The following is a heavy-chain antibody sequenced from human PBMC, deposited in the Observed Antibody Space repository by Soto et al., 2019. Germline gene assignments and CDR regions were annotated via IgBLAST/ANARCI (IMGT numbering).Heavy chain of an antibody. CDR1: GFSLSNARMG. CDR2: IFSNDEK. J-gene: IGHJ4*02. CDR3: ARITYDSIGYGEAGTFDS. D-gene: IGHD3-22*01. Sequence: QVTLKESGPVLVNPTETLTLTCTVSGFSLSNARMGVSWIRQPPGKALEWLAHIFSNDEKSYSTSLKSRLTIHKDTSKSQVVLTMTNMDLGDTPTFYCARITYDSIGYGEAGTFDSWGQGTLVTVSS. V-gene: IGHV2-26*01.